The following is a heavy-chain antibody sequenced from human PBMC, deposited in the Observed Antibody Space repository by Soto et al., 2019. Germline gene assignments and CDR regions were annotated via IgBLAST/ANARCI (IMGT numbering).Heavy chain of an antibody. J-gene: IGHJ1*01. CDR1: GYTFISYG. CDR2: MGAFTGKA. Sequence: ASVKVSCKASGYTFISYGISWVRQAPGQGLEWVGWMGAFTGKADYAQIFRDRVTMTTDTSTSTAYMELRSLRSDDTAVYYCARDQRYYGSGYYYSDSWGQGTLVTVSS. D-gene: IGHD3-10*01. V-gene: IGHV1-18*04. CDR3: ARDQRYYGSGYYYSDS.